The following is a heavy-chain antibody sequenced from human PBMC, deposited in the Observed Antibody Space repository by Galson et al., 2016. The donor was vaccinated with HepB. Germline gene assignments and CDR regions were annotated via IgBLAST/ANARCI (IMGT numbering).Heavy chain of an antibody. J-gene: IGHJ4*02. CDR1: GFSFSNSG. D-gene: IGHD3-16*01. Sequence: SLRLSCAASGFSFSNSGMSWVRQAPGRGLEWVSGITRSGDAKNYADFVKGRFTISRDNSKNTLYLYMNNLTAGDTAIYYCGKHGGFDYWGQGALVTVSS. V-gene: IGHV3-23*01. CDR2: ITRSGDAK. CDR3: GKHGGFDY.